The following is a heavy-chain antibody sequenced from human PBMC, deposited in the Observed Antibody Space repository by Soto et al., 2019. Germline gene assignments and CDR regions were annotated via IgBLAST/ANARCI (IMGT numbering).Heavy chain of an antibody. Sequence: GGSLRLSCAASGFTFSSYAMSWVRQAPGKGLEWVSAISGSGGSTYYADSVKGRFTISRDNSKNTLYLQMNSLRAEDTAVYYCAKDGVDSSGYYPFYYFDYWGQGTPVTVSS. CDR2: ISGSGGST. D-gene: IGHD3-22*01. J-gene: IGHJ4*02. CDR3: AKDGVDSSGYYPFYYFDY. CDR1: GFTFSSYA. V-gene: IGHV3-23*01.